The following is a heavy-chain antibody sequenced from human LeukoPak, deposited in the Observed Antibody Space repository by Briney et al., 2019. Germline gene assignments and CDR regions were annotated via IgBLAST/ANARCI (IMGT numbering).Heavy chain of an antibody. V-gene: IGHV4-61*02. CDR2: IYPSGST. CDR1: GGSINSDSYD. CDR3: TRGFLGLNGGV. J-gene: IGHJ6*02. D-gene: IGHD1-26*01. Sequence: PSETLSLTCTVSGGSINSDSYDWSWIRQPAGKGLEWIGRIYPSGSTNYNPSLKSRVTISVDTSKNQFSLKLSSVTAADTAVYYCTRGFLGLNGGVWGQGTTVTVSS.